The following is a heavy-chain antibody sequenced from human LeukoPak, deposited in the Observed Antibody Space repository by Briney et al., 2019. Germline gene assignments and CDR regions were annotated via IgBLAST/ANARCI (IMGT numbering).Heavy chain of an antibody. V-gene: IGHV3-74*01. CDR3: ARDASPGYFDL. Sequence: GGSLRLSCAVSGFTFSSYWMHWVRQSPGKGLAWVSRITSHGSATDYADSVRGRFTVSRDNAKNTLLLHMDSLRVEDTAVYYCARDASPGYFDLWGRGTLVTVSS. J-gene: IGHJ2*01. CDR1: GFTFSSYW. CDR2: ITSHGSAT.